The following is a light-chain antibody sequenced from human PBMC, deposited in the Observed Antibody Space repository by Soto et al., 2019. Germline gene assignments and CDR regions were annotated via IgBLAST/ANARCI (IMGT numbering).Light chain of an antibody. CDR3: QQYDNWPPYT. Sequence: EIVMTQSPATLSVSPGERATLSCRASQSIRNNLVWYQQKPGQAPRLLMYGASTRATGIPARFSGSGSGTEFTLTISSLQSEDFAVYYCQQYDNWPPYTFGQGTKVE. CDR1: QSIRNN. V-gene: IGKV3-15*01. CDR2: GAS. J-gene: IGKJ2*01.